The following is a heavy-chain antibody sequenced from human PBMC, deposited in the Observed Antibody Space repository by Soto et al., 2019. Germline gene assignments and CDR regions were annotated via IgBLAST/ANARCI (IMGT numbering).Heavy chain of an antibody. CDR2: ISGSGGST. J-gene: IGHJ4*02. D-gene: IGHD1-26*01. CDR1: GFTFSSYA. Sequence: GGSLRLSCAASGFTFSSYAMSWVRQAPGKGLEWVSAISGSGGSTYYADSVKGRFTISRDNSKNTLYLQMNSLRAEDTAVYYCAKAGSLGKTGGYFDYWGQGTLVTVSS. V-gene: IGHV3-23*01. CDR3: AKAGSLGKTGGYFDY.